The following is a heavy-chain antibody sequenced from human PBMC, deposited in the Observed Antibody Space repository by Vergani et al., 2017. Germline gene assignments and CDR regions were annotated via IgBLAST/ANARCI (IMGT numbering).Heavy chain of an antibody. Sequence: QVQLVESGGGVVQPGRSLRLSCAASGFTFSSYGMHWVRQAPGKGLEWVAVISYDGSNKYYADSVKGRFTISRDNSKNTLYRQMNSLRAEDTAVYYCAKDNDYTSFDYWGQGTLVTVSS. D-gene: IGHD4-11*01. V-gene: IGHV3-30*18. CDR1: GFTFSSYG. J-gene: IGHJ4*02. CDR2: ISYDGSNK. CDR3: AKDNDYTSFDY.